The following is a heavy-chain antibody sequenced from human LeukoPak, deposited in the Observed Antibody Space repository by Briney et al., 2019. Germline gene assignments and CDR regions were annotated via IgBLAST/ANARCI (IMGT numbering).Heavy chain of an antibody. CDR2: ISGSGGST. V-gene: IGHV3-23*01. CDR3: AKDSRYYGQCEQIDY. J-gene: IGHJ4*02. CDR1: GFTFSSYA. D-gene: IGHD3-10*01. Sequence: GGSLRLSCAASGFTFSSYAMSWVRQAPGKGLELVSAISGSGGSTYYADSVKGRFTISRDNSKNTLYLQMNSLRAEDTAVYYCAKDSRYYGQCEQIDYWGQGTLVTVSS.